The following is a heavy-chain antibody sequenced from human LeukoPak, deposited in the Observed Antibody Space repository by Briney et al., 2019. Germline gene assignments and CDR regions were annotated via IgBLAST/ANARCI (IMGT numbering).Heavy chain of an antibody. J-gene: IGHJ4*02. CDR1: GGSFSGYY. D-gene: IGHD2-15*01. CDR3: ARAGYCSGGSCYPGALFDY. CDR2: INHSGST. Sequence: SETLSLTCAVYGGSFSGYYWGWIRQPPGKGLEWIGEINHSGSTNYNLSLKSRVTISVDTSKNQFSLKLSSVTAADTAVYYCARAGYCSGGSCYPGALFDYWGQGTLVTVSS. V-gene: IGHV4-34*01.